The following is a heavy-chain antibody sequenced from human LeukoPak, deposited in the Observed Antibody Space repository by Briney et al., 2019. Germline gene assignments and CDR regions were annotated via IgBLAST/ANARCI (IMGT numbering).Heavy chain of an antibody. CDR3: AREAGTFDY. J-gene: IGHJ4*02. D-gene: IGHD6-19*01. CDR2: IYYSGST. Sequence: SETLSLTCTVSGGSISSYYWSWIPQPPGKGLGWVGYIYYSGSTNYNPSLKSRVTISVDTSKNQFSLKLSAVTAADTAVYYCAREAGTFDYWGQGTLVTVSS. V-gene: IGHV4-59*01. CDR1: GGSISSYY.